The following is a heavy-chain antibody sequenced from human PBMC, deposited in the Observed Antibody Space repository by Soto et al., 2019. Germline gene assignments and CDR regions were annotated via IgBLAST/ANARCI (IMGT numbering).Heavy chain of an antibody. CDR3: ARGSSSWYVDY. V-gene: IGHV4-59*01. CDR1: CGSISSYY. CDR2: IYYSGST. Sequence: SVTLSLTCTVPCGSISSYYWSWIRQPPGKGLEWIGYIYYSGSTNYNPSLKSRVTISVDTSKNQFSLKLSSVTAADTAVYYCARGSSSWYVDYWGQGTLVTVS. J-gene: IGHJ4*02. D-gene: IGHD6-13*01.